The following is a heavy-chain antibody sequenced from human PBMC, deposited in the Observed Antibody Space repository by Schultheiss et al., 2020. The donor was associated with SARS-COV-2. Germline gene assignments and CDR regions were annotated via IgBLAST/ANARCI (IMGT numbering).Heavy chain of an antibody. CDR2: ISHNGNKK. D-gene: IGHD1-1*01. CDR3: AKEVAATGLFYYGMDV. Sequence: GGSLRLSCAASGFTFSQHDMHWVRQGPGKGLEWVALISHNGNKKYYVDSLKGRFTISRDNSGNTLFLQMNALRPEDTAVYYCAKEVAATGLFYYGMDVWGQGTTVTVSS. CDR1: GFTFSQHD. J-gene: IGHJ6*02. V-gene: IGHV3-30*18.